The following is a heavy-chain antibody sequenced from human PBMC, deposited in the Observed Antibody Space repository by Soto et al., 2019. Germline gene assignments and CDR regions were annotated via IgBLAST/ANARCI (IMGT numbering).Heavy chain of an antibody. V-gene: IGHV3-11*06. D-gene: IGHD2-15*01. Sequence: GGSLRLSCAASGFSLSDFYMSWIRQAPGKGLEWVSYISINSNYREYADSVKGRHTISRDNAKNSLFLQMNSLRGEGTAVYYCVRGGGGGQFDYWGQGTLVTVSS. J-gene: IGHJ4*02. CDR2: ISINSNYR. CDR3: VRGGGGGQFDY. CDR1: GFSLSDFY.